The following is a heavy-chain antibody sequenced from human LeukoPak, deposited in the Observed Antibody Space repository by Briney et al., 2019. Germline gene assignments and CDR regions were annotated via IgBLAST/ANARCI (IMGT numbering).Heavy chain of an antibody. Sequence: SQTLSLTCAISGDSVSSNSAAWNWIRQSPSRGLEWLGRTYYRSKWYNDYAVPVRSRITINPDTSKNQFSLQLNSVTPEDTAVYYCARGNLRYFDWLSTTANWFDPWGQGTLVTVSS. CDR3: ARGNLRYFDWLSTTANWFDP. V-gene: IGHV6-1*01. D-gene: IGHD3-9*01. CDR1: GDSVSSNSAA. CDR2: TYYRSKWYN. J-gene: IGHJ5*02.